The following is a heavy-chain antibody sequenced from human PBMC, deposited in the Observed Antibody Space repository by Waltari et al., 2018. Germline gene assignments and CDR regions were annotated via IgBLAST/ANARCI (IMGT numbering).Heavy chain of an antibody. Sequence: EVQLVESGGGLVKPGGSLRLSCAASGFTFSSYSMNWVRQAPGKGLEWVASISSSSGYIYYADSVKGRFTISRDNAKNSLYLQMNSLRAEDTAVYYCARTTYEDYWGQGTLVTVSS. J-gene: IGHJ4*02. CDR1: GFTFSSYS. CDR2: ISSSSGYI. V-gene: IGHV3-21*01. CDR3: ARTTYEDY. D-gene: IGHD5-12*01.